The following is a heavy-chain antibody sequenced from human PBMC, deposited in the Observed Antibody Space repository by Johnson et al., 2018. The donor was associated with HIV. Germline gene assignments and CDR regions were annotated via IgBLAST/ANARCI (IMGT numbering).Heavy chain of an antibody. CDR1: GLTLTTII. D-gene: IGHD6-19*01. V-gene: IGHV3-30*04. J-gene: IGHJ3*02. Sequence: QVQLVESGGGVVQPGGSLRVSCAVSGLTLTTIIVHWARQAPGKGLEWVSLISHDGTTTAYADSVQGRYTISRDISTNTVYLQMNSLSPEDTAVYYCAREDVSSGYAGTFDIWGQGTLVTVSS. CDR2: ISHDGTTT. CDR3: AREDVSSGYAGTFDI.